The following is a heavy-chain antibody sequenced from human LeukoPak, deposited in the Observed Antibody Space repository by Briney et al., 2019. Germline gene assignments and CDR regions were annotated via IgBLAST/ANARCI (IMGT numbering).Heavy chain of an antibody. V-gene: IGHV4-59*01. CDR1: GGSISSYY. Sequence: SETLSLTCTVSGGSISSYYWSWIRQPPGKGLEWVGYIYYSGSTNYNPSLKSRVTISVDTSKNQFSLKLSSVTAADTAVYYCASAPYGDYAFDYWGQGTLVTVSS. D-gene: IGHD4-17*01. J-gene: IGHJ4*02. CDR3: ASAPYGDYAFDY. CDR2: IYYSGST.